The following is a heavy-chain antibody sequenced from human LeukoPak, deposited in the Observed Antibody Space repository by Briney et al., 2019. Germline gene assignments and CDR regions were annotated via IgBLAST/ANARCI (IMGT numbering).Heavy chain of an antibody. J-gene: IGHJ4*02. Sequence: PGGSLRLSCAASGFTFSSHSMSWVRQPPGEGLEWVAAISPSGDSTTYRDSVKGQFTISRDNSRNRLYLQMNSLRAEDTAIYYCAKGLRGNGGFDYWGQGTLVTVSS. CDR1: GFTFSSHS. V-gene: IGHV3-23*01. CDR3: AKGLRGNGGFDY. D-gene: IGHD3-16*01. CDR2: ISPSGDST.